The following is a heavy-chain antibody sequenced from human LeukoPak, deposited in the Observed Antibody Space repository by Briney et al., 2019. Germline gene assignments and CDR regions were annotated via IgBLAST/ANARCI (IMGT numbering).Heavy chain of an antibody. V-gene: IGHV1-8*01. J-gene: IGHJ4*02. CDR1: GYTFTSYD. D-gene: IGHD6-19*01. CDR3: ARGLAVADN. Sequence: EAXVKVSCKASGYTFTSYDINWVRQAPGQGLEWMGWMNPNSGNTVYAQKFQGRVTMTRNTSISTAYMELSSLRSEDTAVYYCARGLAVADNWGQGTPVTVSS. CDR2: MNPNSGNT.